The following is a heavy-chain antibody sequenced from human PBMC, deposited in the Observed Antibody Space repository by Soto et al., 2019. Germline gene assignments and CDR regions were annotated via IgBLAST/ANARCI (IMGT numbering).Heavy chain of an antibody. D-gene: IGHD6-19*01. CDR3: ARPLGWRDAFDI. J-gene: IGHJ3*02. CDR2: IKHDGSDE. V-gene: IGHV3-7*01. Sequence: EVQLVESGGGLVQPGGSLRLSCAASGFTFSTNWMSWARQAPGKGLEWVANIKHDGSDEYYVDPVKGRFTISRDNAKNSLYLQMSSLRAEDTAVYYCARPLGWRDAFDIWGQGTVLTVSS. CDR1: GFTFSTNW.